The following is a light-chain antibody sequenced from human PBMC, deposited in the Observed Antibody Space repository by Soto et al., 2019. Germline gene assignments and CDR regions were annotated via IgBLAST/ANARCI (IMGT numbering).Light chain of an antibody. CDR3: SSYTSSSTYV. CDR1: SSDVGGYNY. J-gene: IGLJ1*01. Sequence: QSALTQPASVSGSTRQSITISCTGTSSDVGGYNYVSWYQQHPGKAPKLMIYDVSNRPSGVSNRFSGSKSGNTASLTISGLQAEDEPDYYCSSYTSSSTYVFGTGTKLTV. CDR2: DVS. V-gene: IGLV2-14*01.